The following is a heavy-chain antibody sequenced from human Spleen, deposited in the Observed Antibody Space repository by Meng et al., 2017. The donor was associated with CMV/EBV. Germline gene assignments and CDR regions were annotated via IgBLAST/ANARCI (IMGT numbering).Heavy chain of an antibody. Sequence: QVQLVQAGTEVKKPGASVRVSCKASGYTLKNYYLHWVRQAPGQGLEWMGRINPNTGVANYAQKFQGRVTMTRDKSINTAYMEVTRLRSDDTAVYFCARDASFGGNWFDPWGQGTLVTVSS. D-gene: IGHD3-10*01. J-gene: IGHJ5*02. CDR1: GYTLKNYY. CDR3: ARDASFGGNWFDP. CDR2: INPNTGVA. V-gene: IGHV1-2*06.